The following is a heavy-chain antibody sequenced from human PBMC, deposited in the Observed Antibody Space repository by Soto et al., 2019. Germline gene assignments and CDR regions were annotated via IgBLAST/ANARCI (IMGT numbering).Heavy chain of an antibody. CDR1: GASISSYY. CDR3: ARNRDYFDSSGYGY. V-gene: IGHV4-59*01. Sequence: SSETLSLTCTVSGASISSYYWNWIRQPPGKGLEWIGYIYYTGSTNYNPSLKSRVTISVDTSKNQFSLKLSSVTAADTAVYYCARNRDYFDSSGYGYWGQGTLVTVSS. D-gene: IGHD3-22*01. J-gene: IGHJ4*02. CDR2: IYYTGST.